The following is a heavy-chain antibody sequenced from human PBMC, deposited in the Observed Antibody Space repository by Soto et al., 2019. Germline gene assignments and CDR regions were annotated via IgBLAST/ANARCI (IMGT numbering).Heavy chain of an antibody. V-gene: IGHV3-74*01. J-gene: IGHJ4*02. D-gene: IGHD1-1*01. Sequence: PGGSLRLSCEASGFIFTNLWMHWVRQVPGKGLVWVSRIDTSGSSTSYADSVKGRFTISRDNAKNTVSLQMNSLRAEDTGVYYCAKDSCYFDLLSKGSLVTVS. CDR3: AKDSCYFDL. CDR1: GFIFTNLW. CDR2: IDTSGSST.